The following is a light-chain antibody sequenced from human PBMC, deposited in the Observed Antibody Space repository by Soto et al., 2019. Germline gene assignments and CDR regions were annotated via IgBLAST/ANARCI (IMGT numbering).Light chain of an antibody. V-gene: IGKV3-20*01. CDR2: GAS. CDR1: QSVGTR. Sequence: EIVLPQSPCPLPFSPGALAPLSCRAAQSVGTRLAWYQHKTGQAPRLLISGASSRATGIPDRFTGSGSETSFTLTISRLEPEDFALYYCQHYQSGHPITFGQGTRLEIK. J-gene: IGKJ5*01. CDR3: QHYQSGHPIT.